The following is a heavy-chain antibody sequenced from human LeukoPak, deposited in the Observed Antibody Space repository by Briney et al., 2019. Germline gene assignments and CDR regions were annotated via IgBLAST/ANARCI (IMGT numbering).Heavy chain of an antibody. CDR1: GGTFSSYA. V-gene: IGHV1-69*13. CDR3: ARDQRIAAAGKPGY. Sequence: SVKVSCKASGGTFSSYAISWVRQAPGQGLEWMGGIIPIFGTANYAQKFQGRVTITADESTSTAYMELRSLRSDDTAVYYCARDQRIAAAGKPGYWGQGTLVTVSS. D-gene: IGHD6-13*01. J-gene: IGHJ4*02. CDR2: IIPIFGTA.